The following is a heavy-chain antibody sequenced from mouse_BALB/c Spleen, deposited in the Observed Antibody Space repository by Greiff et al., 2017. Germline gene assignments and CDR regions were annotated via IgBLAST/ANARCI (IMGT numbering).Heavy chain of an antibody. V-gene: IGHV5-17*02. Sequence: EVQLVESGGGLVQPGGSRKLSCAASGFTFSSFGMHWVRQAPEKGLEWVAYISSGSSTIYYADTVKGRFTISRDNPKNTLFLQMTSLRSKDTAMYYCAGENGYYFDYWGQGTTLTVSS. CDR3: AGENGYYFDY. D-gene: IGHD1-1*01. CDR1: GFTFSSFG. J-gene: IGHJ2*01. CDR2: ISSGSSTI.